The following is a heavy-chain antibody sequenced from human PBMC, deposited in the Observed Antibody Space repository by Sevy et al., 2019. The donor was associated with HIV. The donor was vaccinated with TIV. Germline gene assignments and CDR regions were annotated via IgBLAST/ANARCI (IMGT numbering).Heavy chain of an antibody. CDR3: AKVMSPTDAFDI. J-gene: IGHJ3*02. Sequence: GESLKISCAASGFTFSSYAMTWVRQAPGKGLEWVSAISGSGGSTYYADSVKGRFTISRDNSKNTLYLQMNSLRAEDTALYYCAKVMSPTDAFDIWGQGTRVTVSS. V-gene: IGHV3-23*01. CDR2: ISGSGGST. CDR1: GFTFSSYA.